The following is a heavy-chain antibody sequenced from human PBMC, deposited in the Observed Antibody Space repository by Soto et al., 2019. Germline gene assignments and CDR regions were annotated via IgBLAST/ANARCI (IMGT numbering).Heavy chain of an antibody. CDR1: GGSISSYY. Sequence: SETLSLTCTVSGGSISSYYWSWIRQPPGKGLEWIGYIYYSGSTNYNPSLKSRVTISVDTSKNQFSLKLSSVTAADTAVYYCASHFNSGYDLYYYYMDVWGKGTTVTVSS. D-gene: IGHD5-12*01. CDR3: ASHFNSGYDLYYYYMDV. J-gene: IGHJ6*03. V-gene: IGHV4-59*01. CDR2: IYYSGST.